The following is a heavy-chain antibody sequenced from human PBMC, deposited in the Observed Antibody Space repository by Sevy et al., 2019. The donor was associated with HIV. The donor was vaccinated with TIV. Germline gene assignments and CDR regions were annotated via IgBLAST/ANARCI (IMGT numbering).Heavy chain of an antibody. CDR2: ISYDGRNE. J-gene: IGHJ5*02. D-gene: IGHD5-12*01. CDR3: DIHGYDDDAP. Sequence: GGSLRLSCAASGFTFSSFGIHWVRQAPGKGLEWVALISYDGRNEFYADSVKGRFTISRDNSKNTAYLQMNSLRAEDTAVYYCDIHGYDDDAPWGQGTLVTVSS. CDR1: GFTFSSFG. V-gene: IGHV3-30*03.